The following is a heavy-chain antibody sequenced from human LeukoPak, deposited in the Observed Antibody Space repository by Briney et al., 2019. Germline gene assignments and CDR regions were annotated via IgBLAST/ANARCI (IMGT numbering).Heavy chain of an antibody. J-gene: IGHJ6*02. D-gene: IGHD6-13*01. V-gene: IGHV4-59*08. CDR3: ATAGYSSSWYPPYYYGMDV. Sequence: PSETLSLTCTVSGGSISSCYWSWIRQPPGKGLEWIGYIYYSGSTNYNPSLKSRVTISVDTSKNQFSLKLSSVTAADTAVYYCATAGYSSSWYPPYYYGMDVWGQGTTVTVSS. CDR2: IYYSGST. CDR1: GGSISSCY.